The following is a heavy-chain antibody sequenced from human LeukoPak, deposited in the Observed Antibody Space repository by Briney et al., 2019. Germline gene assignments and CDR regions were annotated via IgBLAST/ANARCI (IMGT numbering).Heavy chain of an antibody. CDR2: ISYDGNNK. CDR3: AKDRVRGVMYYYGMDV. D-gene: IGHD3-10*01. V-gene: IGHV3-30*18. CDR1: GFTFSGYS. J-gene: IGHJ6*02. Sequence: GRSLRLSCAASGFTFSGYSMHWVRQAPGKGLEWVAVISYDGNNKKYGDSVKGRFTISRDNSKNTLDLQMNSLRPEDTAVYYCAKDRVRGVMYYYGMDVWGRGTTVTVSS.